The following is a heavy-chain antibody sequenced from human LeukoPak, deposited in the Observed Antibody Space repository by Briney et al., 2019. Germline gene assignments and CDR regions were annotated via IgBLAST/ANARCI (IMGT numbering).Heavy chain of an antibody. J-gene: IGHJ5*02. CDR2: ISGSGGST. Sequence: GGSLRLSCAASGFTFSNYAMTWVRQAPGKGLEWVSAISGSGGSTYYADSVKGRFTISRDNSKNTLYLQMNSLRAEDTAVYYCAKDPQYYYDSSGYANWFDPWGQGTLVTVSS. D-gene: IGHD3-22*01. V-gene: IGHV3-23*01. CDR1: GFTFSNYA. CDR3: AKDPQYYYDSSGYANWFDP.